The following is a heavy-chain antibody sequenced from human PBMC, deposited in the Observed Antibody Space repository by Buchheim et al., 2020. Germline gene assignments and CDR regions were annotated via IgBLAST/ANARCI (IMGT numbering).Heavy chain of an antibody. V-gene: IGHV1-8*02. CDR3: ARGVVEGVDY. CDR1: GYTFTTYD. J-gene: IGHJ4*02. CDR2: MSPRKGET. Sequence: QVHLEQSGAEVKEPGASVKVSCKASGYTFTTYDINWVRQAAGQGLEWMGWMSPRKGETGYAQKFQGRVTMTRDTSISTAYMELSSLRSEDTAVYYCARGVVEGVDYWGQGTL. D-gene: IGHD2-2*01.